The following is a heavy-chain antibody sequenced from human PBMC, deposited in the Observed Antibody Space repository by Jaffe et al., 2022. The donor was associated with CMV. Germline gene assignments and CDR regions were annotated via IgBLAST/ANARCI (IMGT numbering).Heavy chain of an antibody. CDR1: GGTFSSYA. V-gene: IGHV1-69*09. CDR2: IIPILGIA. CDR3: ARSVKRPNYDFWSGYYGGGSSDMDV. Sequence: QVQLVQSGAEVKKPGSSVKVSCKASGGTFSSYAISWVRQAPGQGLEWMGRIIPILGIANYAQKFQGRVTITADKSTSTAYMELSSLRSEDTAVYYCARSVKRPNYDFWSGYYGGGSSDMDVWGKGTTVTVSS. D-gene: IGHD3-3*01. J-gene: IGHJ6*03.